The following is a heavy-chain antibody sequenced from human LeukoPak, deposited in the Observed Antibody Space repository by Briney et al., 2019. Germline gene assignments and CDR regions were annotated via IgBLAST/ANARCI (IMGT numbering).Heavy chain of an antibody. J-gene: IGHJ6*02. CDR2: INPNSGGT. CDR1: GYTFTGYY. D-gene: IGHD5-18*01. V-gene: IGHV1-2*02. CDR3: ARDPWENIALVSGYYYGLDA. Sequence: GASVKVSCKASGYTFTGYYMHWVRQAPGQGLEWMGWINPNSGGTNYAQKSQGRVTMTRDTSTSTAYMDLSSLRPDDTAVYYCARDPWENIALVSGYYYGLDAWSQGTTVTVSS.